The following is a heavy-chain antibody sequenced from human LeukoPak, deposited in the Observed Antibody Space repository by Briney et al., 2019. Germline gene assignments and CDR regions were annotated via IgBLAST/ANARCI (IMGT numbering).Heavy chain of an antibody. CDR3: SSPSLDMMDPSDY. CDR1: GCSVSSYY. D-gene: IGHD2-2*03. J-gene: IGHJ4*02. CDR2: IYTSGGT. Sequence: SETLSLTCTVSGCSVSSYYWSWIRRHAGGGLEGIGRIYTSGGTNYNYSLNGRVTLSVDTSKNKFSLKLNFMTAAAAAVSYYSSPSLDMMDPSDYWGQGTLVTVSS. V-gene: IGHV4-4*07.